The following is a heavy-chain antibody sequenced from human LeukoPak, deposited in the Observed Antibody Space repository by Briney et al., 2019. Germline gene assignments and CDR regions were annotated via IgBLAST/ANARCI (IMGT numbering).Heavy chain of an antibody. D-gene: IGHD4-17*01. CDR2: INTISSTK. V-gene: IGHV3-48*02. Sequence: GGSLRLSCAASGFTFSSYDMNWVRQAPGKGLEWVSYINTISSTKYYADSVKGRFTISRDNAKNSLSLQMNSLRDEDTAVYYCAGGKIGYYYGDYDGYWGQGTLVTVSS. CDR1: GFTFSSYD. J-gene: IGHJ4*02. CDR3: AGGKIGYYYGDYDGY.